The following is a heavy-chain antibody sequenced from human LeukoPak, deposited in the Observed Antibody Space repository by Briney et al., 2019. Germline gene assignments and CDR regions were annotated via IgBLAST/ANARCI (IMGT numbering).Heavy chain of an antibody. CDR1: GFTFSTYA. D-gene: IGHD6-13*01. V-gene: IGHV3-23*01. Sequence: GGSLRLSCAASGFTFSTYAMSWVRQAPGKGLEWVSSISGSGTTSYYADSVKGRFTIYRENSKNTLFLQMYSLAADDTALYYCARHQTSYISSSYTQDWGQGTLVTVSS. CDR3: ARHQTSYISSSYTQD. CDR2: ISGSGTTS. J-gene: IGHJ4*02.